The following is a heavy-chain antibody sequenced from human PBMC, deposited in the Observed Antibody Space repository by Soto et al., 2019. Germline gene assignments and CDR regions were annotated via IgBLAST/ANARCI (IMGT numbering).Heavy chain of an antibody. CDR3: ARLDYDYVWGSYRSSAFDI. Sequence: SETLSLTCTVSGGSISSSSYYWGWIRQPPGKGLEWIGSIYYSESTYYNPSLKSRVTISVDTSKNQFSLKLSSVTAADTAVYYCARLDYDYVWGSYRSSAFDIWGQGTMVTVSS. V-gene: IGHV4-39*01. CDR1: GGSISSSSYY. CDR2: IYYSEST. D-gene: IGHD3-16*02. J-gene: IGHJ3*02.